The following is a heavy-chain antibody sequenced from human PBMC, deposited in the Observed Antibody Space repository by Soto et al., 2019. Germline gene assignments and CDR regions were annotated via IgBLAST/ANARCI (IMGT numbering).Heavy chain of an antibody. CDR2: INHSGST. V-gene: IGHV4-34*01. CDR1: GGSFSGYY. CDR3: ARAPYYDFWSDGIDY. J-gene: IGHJ4*02. D-gene: IGHD3-3*01. Sequence: QVQLQQWGAGLLKPSETLSLTCAVYGGSFSGYYWSWIRQPPGKGLEWIGEINHSGSTNYNPSLKSRVTISVDTSKNKFSLKLSSVTAADTAVYYCARAPYYDFWSDGIDYWGQGTLVTVSS.